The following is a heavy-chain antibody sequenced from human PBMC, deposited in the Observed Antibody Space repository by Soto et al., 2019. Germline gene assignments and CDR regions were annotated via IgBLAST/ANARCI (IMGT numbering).Heavy chain of an antibody. V-gene: IGHV3-11*01. J-gene: IGHJ5*02. Sequence: PGGSLRLSCATSGFTFSDYYMSWIRQAPGQGLEWVSYIDFTGNNIYYADSLKGRFTISRDNSRKSLYLQIDSLRVDDTAVYYCARDRAWSISGDFFAWGQGTLVTVSS. CDR1: GFTFSDYY. CDR3: ARDRAWSISGDFFA. D-gene: IGHD4-17*01. CDR2: IDFTGNNI.